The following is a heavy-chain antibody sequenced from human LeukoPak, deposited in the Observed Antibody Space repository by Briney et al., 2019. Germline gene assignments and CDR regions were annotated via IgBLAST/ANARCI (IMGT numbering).Heavy chain of an antibody. CDR3: ASSPAGDYDY. Sequence: NPSETLSLTCAVYGGSFSGYYWSWIRQPPGKGLEWIGEINHSGSTNYNPSLKSRVTISVDTSKNRFSLKLSSVTAADTAVYYCASSPAGDYDYWGQGTLVTVSS. CDR2: INHSGST. CDR1: GGSFSGYY. J-gene: IGHJ4*02. D-gene: IGHD6-13*01. V-gene: IGHV4-34*01.